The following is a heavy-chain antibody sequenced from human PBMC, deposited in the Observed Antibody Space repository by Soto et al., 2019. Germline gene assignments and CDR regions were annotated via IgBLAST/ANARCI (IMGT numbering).Heavy chain of an antibody. CDR3: ARHHDYDFWSGYYLYYYGMDV. J-gene: IGHJ6*02. Sequence: GESLKISCQGSGYSFTSYWISWVRQMPGKGLEWMGRIDPSDSYTNYSPSFQGHVTISADKSISTAYLQWSSLKASDTAMYYCARHHDYDFWSGYYLYYYGMDVWDQGTTVTVSS. CDR2: IDPSDSYT. CDR1: GYSFTSYW. D-gene: IGHD3-3*01. V-gene: IGHV5-10-1*01.